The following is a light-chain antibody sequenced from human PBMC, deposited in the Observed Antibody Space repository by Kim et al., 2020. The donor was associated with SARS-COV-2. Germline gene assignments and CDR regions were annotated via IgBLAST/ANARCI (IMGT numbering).Light chain of an antibody. J-gene: IGLJ1*01. Sequence: QSALTQPASVSGSPGQTITISCAGTSSDVGGYSLVSWYQQHPGKAPKLIIYEINERPSGVSNRFSGSKSGNTASLAISGLQADDEADYYCCSYAGGSIYVFGTGTKVTVL. V-gene: IGLV2-23*02. CDR1: SSDVGGYSL. CDR3: CSYAGGSIYV. CDR2: EIN.